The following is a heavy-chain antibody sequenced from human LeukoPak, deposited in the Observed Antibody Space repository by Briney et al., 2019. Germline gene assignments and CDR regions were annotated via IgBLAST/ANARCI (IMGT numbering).Heavy chain of an antibody. J-gene: IGHJ4*02. CDR1: GGSFSGYY. D-gene: IGHD1-7*01. CDR3: AREPMELRHYFDY. CDR2: INHSGST. Sequence: SETLSLTCAVYGGSFSGYYWSWIRQPPGKGLEWIGEINHSGSTNYNPPLKSRVTISVDTSKNQFSLKLSSVTAADTAVYYCAREPMELRHYFDYWGQGTLVTVSS. V-gene: IGHV4-34*01.